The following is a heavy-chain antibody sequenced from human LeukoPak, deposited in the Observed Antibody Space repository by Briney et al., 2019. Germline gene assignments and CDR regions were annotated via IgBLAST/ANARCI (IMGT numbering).Heavy chain of an antibody. CDR3: ARDFDYGDYGAFDI. CDR2: IIPIFGTA. CDR1: GDTFSSYA. Sequence: GASVKVSCKASGDTFSSYAISWVRQAPGQGLEWMGGIIPIFGTANYAQKFQGRVTITADESTSTAYMELSSLRSEDTAVYYCARDFDYGDYGAFDIWGQGTMVTVSS. V-gene: IGHV1-69*13. J-gene: IGHJ3*02. D-gene: IGHD4-17*01.